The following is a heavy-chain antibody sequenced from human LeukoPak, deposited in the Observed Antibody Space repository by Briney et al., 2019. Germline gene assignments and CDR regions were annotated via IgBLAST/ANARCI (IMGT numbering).Heavy chain of an antibody. CDR1: GFTFSSYA. CDR3: ERERFGELRGNTVDY. J-gene: IGHJ4*02. CDR2: ISYVGSNK. D-gene: IGHD3-10*01. V-gene: IGHV3-30*04. Sequence: GGSLRLSCAASGFTFSSYAMHWVRQAPGKGLEWVAVISYVGSNKYYADSVKGRFTISRDNSKNTVYMQMNSLRAEDTAVYYCERERFGELRGNTVDYWGQGTLVTVSS.